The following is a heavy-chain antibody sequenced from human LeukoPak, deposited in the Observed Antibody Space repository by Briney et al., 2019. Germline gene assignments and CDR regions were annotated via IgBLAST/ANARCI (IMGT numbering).Heavy chain of an antibody. CDR3: VYYDSSGYYYGRLRY. Sequence: PGGSLRLSCAASGFSFGSHAMSWVRQAPGKGPDWVSVIDASAENTYYADSVKGRFTISRDNSKNTLYLQMNSLRAEDTATYYCVYYDSSGYYYGRLRYWGQGTLVTVSS. V-gene: IGHV3-23*01. J-gene: IGHJ4*02. CDR1: GFSFGSHA. D-gene: IGHD3-22*01. CDR2: IDASAENT.